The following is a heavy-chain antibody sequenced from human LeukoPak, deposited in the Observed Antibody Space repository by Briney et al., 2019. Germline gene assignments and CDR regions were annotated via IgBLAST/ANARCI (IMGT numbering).Heavy chain of an antibody. D-gene: IGHD3-22*01. CDR2: ISSSGSTI. V-gene: IGHV3-11*01. CDR3: AKDRFPYYYGSSGYV. J-gene: IGHJ4*02. Sequence: GGSLRLSCAASGFTFSDYYMSWIRQAPGKGLEWVSYISSSGSTIYYADSVKGRFTISRDNAKNSLYLQMNSLRAEDTAVYYCAKDRFPYYYGSSGYVWGQGTLVTVSS. CDR1: GFTFSDYY.